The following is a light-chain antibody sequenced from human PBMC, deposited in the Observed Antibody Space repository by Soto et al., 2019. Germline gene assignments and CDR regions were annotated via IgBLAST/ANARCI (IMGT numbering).Light chain of an antibody. Sequence: EIVLPQSPGTLSLSPGERATLSCRASQSVSNNYLAWYQQNPGQAPRLLIYGASNRATGIPDRFSGSGSGTDFTLTISRLEPGEFAVYYCQQYNNWPRTFGKGTKVDIK. CDR2: GAS. CDR1: QSVSNNY. CDR3: QQYNNWPRT. V-gene: IGKV3-20*01. J-gene: IGKJ1*01.